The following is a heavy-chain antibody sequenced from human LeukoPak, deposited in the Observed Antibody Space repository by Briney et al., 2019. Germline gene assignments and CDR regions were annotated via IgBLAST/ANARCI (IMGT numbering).Heavy chain of an antibody. J-gene: IGHJ6*03. CDR2: IILIFGTE. CDR1: GGSFSSYA. CDR3: ARGDLVPGLKCYRYMDV. Sequence: SVTVSCKASGGSFSSYAISLVRQAPGPGHEWMGGIILIFGTENYAQKFQGRVTSTADESTSTAYIMLNSLRSDDKTEYKCARGDLVPGLKCYRYMDVWGKGTTVTVSS. D-gene: IGHD2-2*01. V-gene: IGHV1-69*13.